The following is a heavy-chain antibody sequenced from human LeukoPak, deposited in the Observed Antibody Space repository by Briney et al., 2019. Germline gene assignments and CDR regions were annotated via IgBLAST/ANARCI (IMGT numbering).Heavy chain of an antibody. CDR2: IYYSGST. CDR3: GGYYYDSSGYYSWFDP. V-gene: IGHV4-39*07. D-gene: IGHD3-22*01. J-gene: IGHJ5*02. CDR1: GGSISSSSYY. Sequence: SETLSLTCTVSGGSISSSSYYWGWIRQPPGKGLEWIGSIYYSGSTYYNPSLKSRVTISVDTSKNQFSLKLSSVTAADTAVYYCGGYYYDSSGYYSWFDPWGQGTLVTVSS.